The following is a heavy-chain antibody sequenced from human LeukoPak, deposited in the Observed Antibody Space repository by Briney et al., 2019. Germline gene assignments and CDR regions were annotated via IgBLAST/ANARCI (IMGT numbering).Heavy chain of an antibody. V-gene: IGHV1-46*01. D-gene: IGHD6-13*01. CDR3: ARGLIAAAVPYFDY. CDR2: INPSGGST. CDR1: GYTFTGYY. J-gene: IGHJ4*02. Sequence: ASVKVSCKASGYTFTGYYMHWVRQAPGQGLEWMGIINPSGGSTSYAQKFQGRVTITADESTSTAYMELSSLRSEDTAVYYCARGLIAAAVPYFDYWGQGTLVTVSS.